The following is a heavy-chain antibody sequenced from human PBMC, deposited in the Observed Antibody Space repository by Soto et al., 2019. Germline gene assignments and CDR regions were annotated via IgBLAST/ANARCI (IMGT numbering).Heavy chain of an antibody. D-gene: IGHD2-2*01. Sequence: VGSLRLSCAASGFTFSSYGMHCVRQSPGKWLEWVAVISYDGSNKYYADSVKGRFTISRDNSKNTLYLQMNSLRAEDTAVYYCAKSLAYCSSTSCYGYYGMDVWGQGTTVTVSS. CDR2: ISYDGSNK. J-gene: IGHJ6*01. V-gene: IGHV3-30*18. CDR3: AKSLAYCSSTSCYGYYGMDV. CDR1: GFTFSSYG.